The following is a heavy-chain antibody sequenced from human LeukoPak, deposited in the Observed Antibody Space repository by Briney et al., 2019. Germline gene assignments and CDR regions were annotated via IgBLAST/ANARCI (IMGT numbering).Heavy chain of an antibody. V-gene: IGHV4-39*01. J-gene: IGHJ4*02. CDR1: GVSISRSTYY. CDR3: ARLVYSSSSNNRFFDY. D-gene: IGHD6-6*01. CDR2: IYYSGIT. Sequence: SETLSLTCTVSGVSISRSTYYWSWIRQPPGKGLEWIGSIYYSGITYYNPSLKSRVTISVDTSQNQFSLKLTSVTAADTALYYCARLVYSSSSNNRFFDYWGQGTLVTVSS.